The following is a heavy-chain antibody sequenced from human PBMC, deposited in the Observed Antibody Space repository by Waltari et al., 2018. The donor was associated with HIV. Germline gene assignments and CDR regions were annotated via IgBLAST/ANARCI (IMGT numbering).Heavy chain of an antibody. D-gene: IGHD1-7*01. V-gene: IGHV1-69*04. CDR3: AIEVLELRQHAFDI. Sequence: QVQLVQSGAEVKKPGSSVKVSCKASGGTFSSYAISWMRQAPGQGLEWMGRIIPILGIANYAQKFQGRVTITADKSTSTAYMELSSLRSEDTAVYYCAIEVLELRQHAFDIWGQGTMVTVSS. CDR2: IIPILGIA. CDR1: GGTFSSYA. J-gene: IGHJ3*02.